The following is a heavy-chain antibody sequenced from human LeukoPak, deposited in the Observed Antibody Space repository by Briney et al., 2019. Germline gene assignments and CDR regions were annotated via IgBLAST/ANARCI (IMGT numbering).Heavy chain of an antibody. J-gene: IGHJ4*02. D-gene: IGHD1-26*01. Sequence: GGSLRLSCAASGFTFSDYYMSWIRQAPGKGLEWVSYISSSSSTTYYADSVKGRFTISRDDANNSLYLQMSSLRDEDTAVYYCAREVGSIDYWGQGSLVTVSS. CDR1: GFTFSDYY. CDR2: ISSSSSTT. CDR3: AREVGSIDY. V-gene: IGHV3-11*04.